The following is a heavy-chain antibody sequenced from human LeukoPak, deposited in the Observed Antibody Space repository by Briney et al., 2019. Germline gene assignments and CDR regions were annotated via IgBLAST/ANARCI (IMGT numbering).Heavy chain of an antibody. CDR3: ARDGYNYEGFDY. D-gene: IGHD5-24*01. CDR2: INPNSGGT. Sequence: ASVKVSCKASGYTFTGYYMHWVRQAPGQGLEWMGWINPNSGGTNYAQKFQGRVTMTRDTSISTAYMELSRLRSDDTTVYYCARDGYNYEGFDYWGQGTLVTVSS. CDR1: GYTFTGYY. V-gene: IGHV1-2*02. J-gene: IGHJ4*02.